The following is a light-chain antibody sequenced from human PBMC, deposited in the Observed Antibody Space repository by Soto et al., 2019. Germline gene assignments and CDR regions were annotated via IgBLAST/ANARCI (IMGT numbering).Light chain of an antibody. CDR3: QQYYGTPFT. J-gene: IGKJ3*01. Sequence: DIVMTQSPDSLAVSLGERATINCKSSQNILYSSNNKNYLAWYQQRPGQPPKLLLHWAAARESGVPDRFSGSGSETDITLTISSLQAEDVAVYYGQQYYGTPFTFGPGTKVDIK. V-gene: IGKV4-1*01. CDR1: QNILYSSNNKNY. CDR2: WAA.